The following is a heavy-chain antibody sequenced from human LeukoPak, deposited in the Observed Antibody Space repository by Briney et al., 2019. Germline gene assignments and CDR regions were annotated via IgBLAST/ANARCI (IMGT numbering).Heavy chain of an antibody. D-gene: IGHD3-10*01. V-gene: IGHV4-34*01. J-gene: IGHJ6*03. Sequence: ASETLSLTCAVYGGSFSGYYWSWIRQPPGKGLERIGEINHSGSTNYNPSLKSRVTISVDTSKNQFSLKLSSVTAADTAVYYCARQGRRWMVRGVMDYYYYMDVWGKGTTVTISS. CDR3: ARQGRRWMVRGVMDYYYYMDV. CDR2: INHSGST. CDR1: GGSFSGYY.